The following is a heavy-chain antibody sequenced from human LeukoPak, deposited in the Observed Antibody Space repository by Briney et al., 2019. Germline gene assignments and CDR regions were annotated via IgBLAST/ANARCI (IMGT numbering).Heavy chain of an antibody. CDR1: GGPISSYY. D-gene: IGHD3-10*01. V-gene: IGHV4-59*01. CDR3: ARAIGYGSGSYYAESGAFDI. Sequence: SETLSLTYTVSGGPISSYYWSWIRQPPGKGLEWIGYIYYSGSTNYNPSLKSRVTISVDTSKNQFSLKLSSVTAADTAVYYCARAIGYGSGSYYAESGAFDIWGQGTMVTVSS. CDR2: IYYSGST. J-gene: IGHJ3*02.